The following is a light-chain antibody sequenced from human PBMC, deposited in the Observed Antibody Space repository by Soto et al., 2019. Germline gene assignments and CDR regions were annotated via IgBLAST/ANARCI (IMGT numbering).Light chain of an antibody. CDR1: QSVSSSH. J-gene: IGKJ4*01. CDR2: GAS. Sequence: DIVLTQSPGTLSLPPGERAILSCSASQSVSSSHLAWYQQKPGQAPRLLIYGASSRATGIPDRFSGSWSGTDFGLTISRLEPEDCAVYYCQHYGTSPPALTFGGGTKVEIK. V-gene: IGKV3-20*01. CDR3: QHYGTSPPALT.